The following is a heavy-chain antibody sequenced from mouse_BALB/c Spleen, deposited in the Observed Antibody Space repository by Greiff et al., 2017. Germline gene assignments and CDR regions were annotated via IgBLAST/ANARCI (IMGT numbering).Heavy chain of an antibody. CDR3: ARERDDGYPYAMDY. J-gene: IGHJ4*01. CDR1: GFTFSSYG. CDR2: ISSGGSYT. V-gene: IGHV5-6*01. Sequence: EVKLVESGGDLVKPGGSLKLSCAASGFTFSSYGMSWVRQTPDKRLEWVATISSGGSYTYYPDSVKGRFTISRDNAKNTLYLQMSSLKSEDTAMYYCARERDDGYPYAMDYWGQGTSVTVSS. D-gene: IGHD2-3*01.